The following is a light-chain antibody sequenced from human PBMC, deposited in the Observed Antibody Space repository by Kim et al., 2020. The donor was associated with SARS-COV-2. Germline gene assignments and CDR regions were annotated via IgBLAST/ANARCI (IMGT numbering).Light chain of an antibody. J-gene: IGKJ1*01. V-gene: IGKV1-5*03. CDR3: QKYDSVRT. CDR1: WSIGSW. Sequence: DVQMPQSPSTLSVSVGDRVTITCRASWSIGSWLAWYQQKPGKAPKLLIYKASSLESGVPSRFSGSGAGTDFTLTISSLQPDDFATYHCQKYDSVRTFGQGTKVDIK. CDR2: KAS.